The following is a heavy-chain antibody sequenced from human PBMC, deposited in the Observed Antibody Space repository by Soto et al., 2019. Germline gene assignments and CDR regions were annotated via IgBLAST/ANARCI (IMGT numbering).Heavy chain of an antibody. CDR2: FDPEDGET. Sequence: ASVKVSCKVSGYTLTELSIHWVRQAHGKGLEWMGGFDPEDGETIYAQKFQGRVTMTEDTSTDTAYMELSSLRSEDTAVYYCATSIAARPRYYYYMDVWGKGTTVTVSS. V-gene: IGHV1-24*01. J-gene: IGHJ6*03. CDR3: ATSIAARPRYYYYMDV. CDR1: GYTLTELS. D-gene: IGHD6-6*01.